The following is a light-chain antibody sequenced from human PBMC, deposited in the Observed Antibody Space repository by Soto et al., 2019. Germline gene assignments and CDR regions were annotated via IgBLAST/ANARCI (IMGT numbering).Light chain of an antibody. CDR2: KAS. CDR1: QTISSW. V-gene: IGKV1-5*03. Sequence: DIQMTQSPSTLAGSVGDRVTTTCRASQTISSWLAWYQQKPGKAPKLLIYKASTLKSGVPSRFSGSGSGTEYTLTISSLQPDAFATYYCHHYISYSAAFGQGTKVDI. CDR3: HHYISYSAA. J-gene: IGKJ1*01.